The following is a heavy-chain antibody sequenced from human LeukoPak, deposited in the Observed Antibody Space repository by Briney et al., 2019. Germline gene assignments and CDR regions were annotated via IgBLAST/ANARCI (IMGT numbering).Heavy chain of an antibody. Sequence: SVKVSCKASGGTFSSYAISWVRQAPGQGLEWMGGIIPIFGTANYAQKFQGRVTITADESTSTAYMELSSLRSEDTAEYYCARDQAGYYYGSGSYFSWIYWGQGTLVTVSS. CDR2: IIPIFGTA. J-gene: IGHJ4*02. CDR3: ARDQAGYYYGSGSYFSWIY. CDR1: GGTFSSYA. V-gene: IGHV1-69*01. D-gene: IGHD3-10*01.